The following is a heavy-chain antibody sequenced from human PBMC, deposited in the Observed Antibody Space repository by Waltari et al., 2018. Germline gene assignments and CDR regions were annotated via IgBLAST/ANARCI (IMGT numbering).Heavy chain of an antibody. CDR3: ALARGFGANPDY. D-gene: IGHD3-10*01. Sequence: QITLKESGPTLVKPTQTLTLTCTFSGFSLSTSGVGVGWIRQPPGKALEWLALIYWNDDKRYSPSLKSRLTITKDTSKNQVVLTMTNMDPVDTATYYCALARGFGANPDYWGQGTLVTVSS. CDR2: IYWNDDK. J-gene: IGHJ4*02. CDR1: GFSLSTSGVG. V-gene: IGHV2-5*01.